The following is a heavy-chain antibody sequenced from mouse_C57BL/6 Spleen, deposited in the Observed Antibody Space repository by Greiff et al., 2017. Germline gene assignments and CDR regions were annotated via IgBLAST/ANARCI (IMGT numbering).Heavy chain of an antibody. J-gene: IGHJ4*01. CDR3: ARELSFYAMDY. CDR2: INPSSGYT. Sequence: VQLQQSGAELARPGASVKMSCKASGYTFTSYTMHWVKQRPGQGLEWIGYINPSSGYTKYNQKFKDKATLTADKSSSTAYMQLSSLTSEDSAVYYCARELSFYAMDYWGQGTSVTVSS. CDR1: GYTFTSYT. V-gene: IGHV1-4*01. D-gene: IGHD1-1*02.